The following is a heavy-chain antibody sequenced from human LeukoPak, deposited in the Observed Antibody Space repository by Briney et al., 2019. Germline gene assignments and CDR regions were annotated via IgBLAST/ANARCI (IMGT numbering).Heavy chain of an antibody. V-gene: IGHV1-69*04. CDR3: ARDPDLEGGGSYAFDI. Sequence: GASVKVSCKASGGTFSSYTISWARQAPGQGLEWMGRIIPILGIANYAQKFQGRVTITADKSTSTAYMELSSLRSEDTAVYYCARDPDLEGGGSYAFDIWGQGTMVTVSS. J-gene: IGHJ3*02. CDR2: IIPILGIA. CDR1: GGTFSSYT. D-gene: IGHD3-16*01.